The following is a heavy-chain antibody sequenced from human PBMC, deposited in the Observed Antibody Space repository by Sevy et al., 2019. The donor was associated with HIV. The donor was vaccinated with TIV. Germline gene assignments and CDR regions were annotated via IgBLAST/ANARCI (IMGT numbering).Heavy chain of an antibody. V-gene: IGHV3-49*04. CDR1: GFTFGDYA. CDR3: TRGYSSGWYYFDY. Sequence: GGSLRLSCTASGFTFGDYAMSWVRQAPGKGVEWGGFIRSKAYGGTTEYAASVKGRFTISRDDSKSIAYLQMNSLKTEDTAVYYCTRGYSSGWYYFDYWGQGTLVTVSS. J-gene: IGHJ4*02. D-gene: IGHD6-19*01. CDR2: IRSKAYGGTT.